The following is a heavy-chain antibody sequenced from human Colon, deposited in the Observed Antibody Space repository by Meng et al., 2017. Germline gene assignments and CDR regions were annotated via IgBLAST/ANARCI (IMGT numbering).Heavy chain of an antibody. D-gene: IGHD3-22*01. CDR3: ARDNYDTANRFDY. V-gene: IGHV7-4-1*02. J-gene: IGHJ4*02. CDR2: ISPPNGNP. Sequence: QVQLLQSGAELKEHGASVKVSCKASGYTFTSYAINWLRQAPGQGPEGMGWISPPNGNPTSAQGFTGWFVISLDTSVSTAYLQISSLKVEDTAFYYCARDNYDTANRFDYWGQGTLVTVSS. CDR1: GYTFTSYA.